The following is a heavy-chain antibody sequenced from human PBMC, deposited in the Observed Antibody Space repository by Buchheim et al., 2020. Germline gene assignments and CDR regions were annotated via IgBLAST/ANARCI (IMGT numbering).Heavy chain of an antibody. Sequence: QVQLVESGGGVVQPGRSLRLSCAASGFTFSSYAMHWVRQAPGKGLEWVAVISYDGSNKYYADSVKGRFNISRENSKKTRYLQMNSLRAEDTAVYYCASSPAEYCTNGVCRGRYRGYFDYWGQGTL. CDR2: ISYDGSNK. J-gene: IGHJ4*02. D-gene: IGHD2-8*01. V-gene: IGHV3-30-3*01. CDR1: GFTFSSYA. CDR3: ASSPAEYCTNGVCRGRYRGYFDY.